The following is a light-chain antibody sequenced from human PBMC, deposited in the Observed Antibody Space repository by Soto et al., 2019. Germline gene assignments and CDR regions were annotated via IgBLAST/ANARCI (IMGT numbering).Light chain of an antibody. CDR3: QQANSFPFT. J-gene: IGKJ3*01. V-gene: IGKV1-12*01. CDR1: QGIDTW. CDR2: AAS. Sequence: DIQMTQAPPSVSASVGDRVTITCRASQGIDTWLAWYQQKPGKAPKLLIYAASNLQSGVPSRFSGSGSGTDFPLTISSLQPEDFATYHCQQANSFPFTFGPGTKVDIK.